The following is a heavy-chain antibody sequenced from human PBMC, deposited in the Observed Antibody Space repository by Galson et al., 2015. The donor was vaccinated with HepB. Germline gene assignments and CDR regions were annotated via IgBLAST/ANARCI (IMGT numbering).Heavy chain of an antibody. D-gene: IGHD2-15*01. CDR2: INSDGSST. Sequence: SLRLSCAASGFTFSSYWMHWVRHAPGKGLVWVSRINSDGSSTSYADSVKGRFTISRDNAKNTLYLQMNSLRAEDTAVYYCARDLVVVASTNWFDPWGQGTLVTVSS. V-gene: IGHV3-74*01. CDR3: ARDLVVVASTNWFDP. CDR1: GFTFSSYW. J-gene: IGHJ5*02.